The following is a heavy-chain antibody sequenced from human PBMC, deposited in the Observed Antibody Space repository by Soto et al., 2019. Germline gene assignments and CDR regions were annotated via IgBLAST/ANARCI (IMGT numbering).Heavy chain of an antibody. CDR2: IYPGDSDT. J-gene: IGHJ5*02. Sequence: PGESLKISCKGSGYRFTNYWIGWVRQMPGKGLEWMGIIYPGDSDTRYSPSFLGQVTISADKSISTAYLQWSSLKASDTAMYYCARHRGFYDYRSGGVRFDPWGQGTLVTVSS. CDR1: GYRFTNYW. V-gene: IGHV5-51*01. CDR3: ARHRGFYDYRSGGVRFDP. D-gene: IGHD6-19*01.